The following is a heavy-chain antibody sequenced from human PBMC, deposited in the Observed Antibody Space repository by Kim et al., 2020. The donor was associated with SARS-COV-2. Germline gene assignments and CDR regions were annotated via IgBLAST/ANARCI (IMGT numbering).Heavy chain of an antibody. J-gene: IGHJ4*02. CDR1: GYTFTSYG. D-gene: IGHD2-2*01. CDR2: ISAYNGNT. Sequence: ASVKVSCKASGYTFTSYGISWVRQAPGQGLEWMGWISAYNGNTNYAQKLQGRVTMTTDTSTSTAYMELRSLRSDDTAVYYCARGVVVVPAALPPHFDYWGQGTLVTVSS. CDR3: ARGVVVVPAALPPHFDY. V-gene: IGHV1-18*01.